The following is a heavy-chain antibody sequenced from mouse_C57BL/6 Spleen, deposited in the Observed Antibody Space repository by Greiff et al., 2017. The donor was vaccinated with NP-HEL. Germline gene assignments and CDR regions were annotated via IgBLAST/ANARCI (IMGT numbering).Heavy chain of an antibody. CDR1: GYTFTSYW. J-gene: IGHJ4*01. D-gene: IGHD2-5*01. V-gene: IGHV1-55*01. Sequence: VQLQQPGAELVKPGASVKMSCKASGYTFTSYWITWVKQRPGQGLEWIGDIYPGSGSTNYNEKFKSKATLTVDTSSSTAYMQLSSLTSEDSAVYYCARNEDYSKDAMDYWGQGTSVTVSS. CDR3: ARNEDYSKDAMDY. CDR2: IYPGSGST.